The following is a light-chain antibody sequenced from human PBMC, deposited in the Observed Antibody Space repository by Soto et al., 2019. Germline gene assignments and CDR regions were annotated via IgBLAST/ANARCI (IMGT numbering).Light chain of an antibody. CDR1: QSVSSS. CDR2: DAS. CDR3: QQRSNWPPEVT. J-gene: IGKJ3*01. V-gene: IGKV3-11*01. Sequence: EIVLTQSPDTLSLSPGERATLSCRASQSVSSSLAWYQQKPGQAPRLLIYDASNRATGIPARFSVSGSGTDFTLTISIREPEDFAVYYCQQRSNWPPEVTFGPGTKVDIK.